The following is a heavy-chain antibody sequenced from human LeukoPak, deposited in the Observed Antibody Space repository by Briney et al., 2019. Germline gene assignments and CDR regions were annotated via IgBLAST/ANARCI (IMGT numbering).Heavy chain of an antibody. CDR2: INANSGGT. CDR1: GHTFTGYY. V-gene: IGHV1-2*02. J-gene: IGHJ3*02. CDR3: ASKWVTYYYNSSYYHYPTDVFDI. Sequence: ASVRVSCKASGHTFTGYYMHWVRQAPGQGLEWMGWINANSGGTNYAQKFQGRVTMTRDTSVSTAYMELSRLRSDDTAVYYCASKWVTYYYNSSYYHYPTDVFDIWGQGAMVTVSS. D-gene: IGHD3-22*01.